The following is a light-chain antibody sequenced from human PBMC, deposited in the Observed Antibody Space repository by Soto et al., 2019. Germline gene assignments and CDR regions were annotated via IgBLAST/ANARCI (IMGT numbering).Light chain of an antibody. CDR3: QQYNNWPPT. CDR1: QSVSSY. V-gene: IGKV3-15*01. Sequence: EIGVTLSLATLSLSPGERATLSCRASQSVSSYLAWYQQKPGQAPRLLISDASTRATGIPARFSGSGSGTEFTLTISSLQSEDFAVHYCQQYNNWPPTFGPGTKVDIK. J-gene: IGKJ3*01. CDR2: DAS.